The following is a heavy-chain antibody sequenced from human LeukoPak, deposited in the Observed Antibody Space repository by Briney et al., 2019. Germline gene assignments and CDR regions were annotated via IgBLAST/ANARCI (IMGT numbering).Heavy chain of an antibody. CDR2: IWYDGTNK. Sequence: SGGSLRLSCAASGFSFSSYGMHWVRQAPGKGLEWVAVIWYDGTNKYYADSVKGRFTISRDNSKNTLYLQMNRLRAEDTAVYYCARDQRGFSYSKYYFDYWGQGTLVTVSS. V-gene: IGHV3-33*01. J-gene: IGHJ4*02. D-gene: IGHD5-18*01. CDR1: GFSFSSYG. CDR3: ARDQRGFSYSKYYFDY.